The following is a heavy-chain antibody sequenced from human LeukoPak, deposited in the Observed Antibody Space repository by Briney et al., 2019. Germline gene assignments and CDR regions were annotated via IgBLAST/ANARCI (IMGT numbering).Heavy chain of an antibody. CDR2: MNSKCGKR. CDR3: ARGRRPSGDYVAPDY. D-gene: IGHD4-17*01. J-gene: IGHJ4*02. Sequence: ASVKVSCKASGYTFTSYDMNWVRQATGQGLEWMGWMNSKCGKRGYVQTFQGRAPMTRDTSISTAYMELSGLTSEDTAVYYCARGRRPSGDYVAPDYWGQGTLVTVSS. CDR1: GYTFTSYD. V-gene: IGHV1-8*01.